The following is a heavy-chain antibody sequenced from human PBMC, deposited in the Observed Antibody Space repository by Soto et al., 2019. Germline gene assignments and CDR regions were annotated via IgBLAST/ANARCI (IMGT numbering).Heavy chain of an antibody. J-gene: IGHJ4*02. CDR2: AYWDDDR. CDR3: AQRVLRTVFGLVTTTAIYFDF. Sequence: QITLNESGPTPVKPRQTLTLTCTCSGFSLTTSGVGVGWIRQSPGKAPEWLSLAYWDDDRRYSPSLKSRLTITKDPANIPVVLTMADLDPADTATYSCAQRVLRTVFGLVTTTAIYFDFWGQGTPVAVSS. V-gene: IGHV2-5*02. D-gene: IGHD3-3*01. CDR1: GFSLTTSGVG.